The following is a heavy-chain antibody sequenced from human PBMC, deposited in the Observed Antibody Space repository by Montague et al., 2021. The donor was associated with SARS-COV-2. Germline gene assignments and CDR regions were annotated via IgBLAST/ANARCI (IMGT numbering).Heavy chain of an antibody. V-gene: IGHV2-5*01. CDR1: GFSLTTTGVG. J-gene: IGHJ6*02. CDR2: IFWNDDK. CDR3: AHQTRFSSGMDV. D-gene: IGHD3-3*01. Sequence: PALVKPTQTLTLTCTFSGFSLTTTGVGVNWIRQPPGRALEWLALIFWNDDKRYSPSRKSRLTITKDTSKNHVVLTMANMDPADTATYYFAHQTRFSSGMDVWGQGTTVTVSS.